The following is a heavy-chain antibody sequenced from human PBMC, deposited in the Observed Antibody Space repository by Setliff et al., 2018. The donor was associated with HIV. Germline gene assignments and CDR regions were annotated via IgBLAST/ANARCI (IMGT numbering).Heavy chain of an antibody. CDR2: IFYTGST. CDR1: GGSISSYY. J-gene: IGHJ4*02. D-gene: IGHD3-22*01. V-gene: IGHV4-59*08. CDR3: GRQVPVPGVAVTPIDY. Sequence: SETLSLTCTVSGGSISSYYWTWLRQFPGKGLEWIGFIFYTGSTTYNPSLNSRVTISVDTSKNQFSLKVTSVTAADTAVYYCGRQVPVPGVAVTPIDYWGQGTLITVSS.